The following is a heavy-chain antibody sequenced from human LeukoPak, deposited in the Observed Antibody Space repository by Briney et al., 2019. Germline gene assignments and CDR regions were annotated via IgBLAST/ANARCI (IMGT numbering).Heavy chain of an antibody. D-gene: IGHD1-26*01. CDR3: AKVFGGTYGGDY. V-gene: IGHV3-23*01. CDR1: GFTFSSYA. Sequence: GGSLRLSCAASGFTFSSYAMSWVRQAPGKGLEWVSSISVNGRTTYYADSVKGRFTISRDSPKNTLYLQMNSLRAEDTAIYYCAKVFGGTYGGDYWGQGTLVTVSS. CDR2: ISVNGRTT. J-gene: IGHJ4*02.